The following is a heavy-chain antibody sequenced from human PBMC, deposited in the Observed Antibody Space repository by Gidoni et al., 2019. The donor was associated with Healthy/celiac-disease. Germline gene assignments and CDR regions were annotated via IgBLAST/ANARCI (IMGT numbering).Heavy chain of an antibody. V-gene: IGHV4-39*07. J-gene: IGHJ4*02. D-gene: IGHD3-9*01. Sequence: QLPLQESGPGLVKPSETLSLTSTVSGGSISSSSYYWGWIRQPPGKGLEWIGSIYYSGSTYYNPSLKSRVNISVDTSKNQFSLKLSSVTAADTAVYYCARGYWYYDILTGYYPDWGQGTLVTVSS. CDR2: IYYSGST. CDR1: GGSISSSSYY. CDR3: ARGYWYYDILTGYYPD.